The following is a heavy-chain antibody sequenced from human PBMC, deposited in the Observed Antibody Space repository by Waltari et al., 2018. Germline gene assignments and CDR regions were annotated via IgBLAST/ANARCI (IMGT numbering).Heavy chain of an antibody. J-gene: IGHJ4*02. Sequence: QVQLVESGGGVVQPGRSLRLPCAVAGLPFRSYGFHWVRQAPGKGLEWVAVISYDGTNKYYADSVKGRFTISRDSSKNTLYLQMNSLRAEDTAVYYCAKDGSFYDSSGYSEDYFDYWGQGTLVTVSS. CDR3: AKDGSFYDSSGYSEDYFDY. CDR1: GLPFRSYG. D-gene: IGHD3-22*01. V-gene: IGHV3-30*18. CDR2: ISYDGTNK.